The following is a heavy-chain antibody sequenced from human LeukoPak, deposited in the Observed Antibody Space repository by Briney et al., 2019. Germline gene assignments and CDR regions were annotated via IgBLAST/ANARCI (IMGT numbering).Heavy chain of an antibody. V-gene: IGHV1-18*01. CDR3: ARDGGGDFKQYYYYYYYMDV. Sequence: GASVKVSCKASGYTFTSYGISWVRQAPGQGLEWMGWISAYNGNTNYAQKLQGRVTMTTDTSTSTAYMELRSLRSDDTAVYYCARDGGGDFKQYYYYYYYMDVWGKGTTVTISS. CDR2: ISAYNGNT. CDR1: GYTFTSYG. D-gene: IGHD2-21*02. J-gene: IGHJ6*03.